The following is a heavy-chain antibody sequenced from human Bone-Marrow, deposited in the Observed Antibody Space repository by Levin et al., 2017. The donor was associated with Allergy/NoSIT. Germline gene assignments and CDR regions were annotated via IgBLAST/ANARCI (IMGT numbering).Heavy chain of an antibody. V-gene: IGHV4-39*01. CDR3: AMADGLSSWFDS. CDR2: IYSSGST. D-gene: IGHD3-16*02. J-gene: IGHJ5*01. CDR1: GGSIRGSSSY. Sequence: SCTVSGGSIRGSSSYWGWVRQPPGQGLEWIGSIYSSGSTFYNPSLKSRVTISVDTSKNQFSLNLNSVTASDTAVYYCAMADGLSSWFDSWGRGSLVTVSS.